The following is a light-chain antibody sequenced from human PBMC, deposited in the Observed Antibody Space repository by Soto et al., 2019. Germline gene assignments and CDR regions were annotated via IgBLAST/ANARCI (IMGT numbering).Light chain of an antibody. CDR2: GAS. Sequence: DIQMTQSHSFLSASVGDRVTITCRASQSIGKHLNWYQQKPGKAPKFLIYGASTLQSGVPSRFTGSGSGTDFTLTVNSLQAEDFATYYCQQSYTSPTTFGQGTRLEIK. V-gene: IGKV1-39*01. CDR3: QQSYTSPTT. J-gene: IGKJ5*01. CDR1: QSIGKH.